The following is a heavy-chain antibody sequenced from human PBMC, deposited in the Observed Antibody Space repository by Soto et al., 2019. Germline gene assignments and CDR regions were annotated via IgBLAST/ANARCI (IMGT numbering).Heavy chain of an antibody. D-gene: IGHD3-22*01. V-gene: IGHV4-59*08. CDR2: IYYRGST. J-gene: IGHJ4*02. CDR1: GGSISSYY. CDR3: AGLYPYESSGYHLNY. Sequence: SETLSLTCTVSGGSISSYYWSWIRQPPGKGLEWIGYIYYRGSTNYNPSLKSRVTISVDTSKNQFSLKLRSVTAADTAVFYCAGLYPYESSGYHLNYWGQGTLVTVSS.